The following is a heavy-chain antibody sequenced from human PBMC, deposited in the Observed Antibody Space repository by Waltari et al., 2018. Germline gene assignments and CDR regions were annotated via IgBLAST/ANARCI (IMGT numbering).Heavy chain of an antibody. J-gene: IGHJ3*02. CDR2: INHSGST. CDR3: ASASSSGSIAYDAFDI. V-gene: IGHV4-34*01. D-gene: IGHD6-19*01. CDR1: GGSFSGYY. Sequence: QVQLQQWGAGLLKPSETLSLTCAVYGGSFSGYYWSWIRQPPGKGLEWIGEINHSGSTNYNPSLKSRVTISVDTSKNQFSLKLSSVTAADTAVYYCASASSSGSIAYDAFDIWGQGTMVTVSS.